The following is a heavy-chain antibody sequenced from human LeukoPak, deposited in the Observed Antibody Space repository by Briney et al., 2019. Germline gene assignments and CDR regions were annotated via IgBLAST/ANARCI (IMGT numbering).Heavy chain of an antibody. J-gene: IGHJ6*02. V-gene: IGHV1-2*04. D-gene: IGHD6-6*01. CDR2: INPNSGGT. CDR1: GYTFTCYY. CDR3: ATYSSSSASDLYYYYGMDV. Sequence: ASVKVSCKASGYTFTCYYMHWVRQAPGQGLEWMGWINPNSGGTNYAQKFQGWVTMTRDTSISTAYMELSRLRSDDTAVYYCATYSSSSASDLYYYYGMDVWGQGTTVTVSS.